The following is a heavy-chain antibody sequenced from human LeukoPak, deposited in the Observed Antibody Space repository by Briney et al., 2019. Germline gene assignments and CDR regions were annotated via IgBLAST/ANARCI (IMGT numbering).Heavy chain of an antibody. J-gene: IGHJ4*02. CDR3: ARQTVGLFDY. Sequence: PSETLSLTCTVSGYSISSGYYWGWIRQPPGKGLEWIGSIYHSGSTYYNPSLKSRVTISVDTSKNQFSLKLSSVTAADTAVYYCARQTVGLFDYWGQGTLVTVSS. CDR2: IYHSGST. V-gene: IGHV4-38-2*02. CDR1: GYSISSGYY.